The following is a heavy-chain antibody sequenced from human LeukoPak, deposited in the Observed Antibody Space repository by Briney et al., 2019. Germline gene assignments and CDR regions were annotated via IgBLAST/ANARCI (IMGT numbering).Heavy chain of an antibody. D-gene: IGHD6-19*01. CDR1: GGSFSGYY. Sequence: SETLSLTCAVYGGSFSGYYWSWIRQPPGKGLEWIGEINHSGSTNYNPSLKSRVTISVDTSKNQFSLKLSSVTAADTAVYYCARHDAYSSGWYYYYYYMDVWGKGTTVAISS. CDR3: ARHDAYSSGWYYYYYYMDV. J-gene: IGHJ6*03. CDR2: INHSGST. V-gene: IGHV4-34*01.